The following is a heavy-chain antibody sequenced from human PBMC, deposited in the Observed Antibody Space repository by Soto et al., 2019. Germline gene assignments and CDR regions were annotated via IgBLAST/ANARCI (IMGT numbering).Heavy chain of an antibody. J-gene: IGHJ4*02. D-gene: IGHD1-26*01. Sequence: QVQLQESGPGLVKPSQTLSLTCTVSGGSISSGGYYWSWIRQHPGKGLEWIGYIYYSGSTYYNPSLGSRVTISVDTSKNQFSLKLSSVTAADTGVYYGARDPLGGGSFDYLGQGTLVTVSS. CDR3: ARDPLGGGSFDY. CDR2: IYYSGST. V-gene: IGHV4-31*03. CDR1: GGSISSGGYY.